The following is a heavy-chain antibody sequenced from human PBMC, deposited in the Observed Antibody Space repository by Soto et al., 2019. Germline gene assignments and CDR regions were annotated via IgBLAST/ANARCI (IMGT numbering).Heavy chain of an antibody. Sequence: QLHLQESGPGLVKPSETLSLTCIVSGVSLSSSSYYWAWIRQPPGKGLEWIGTIYYNGNTYYNPSLASRLTIDLDTSKNEISLKLNSVTATDTAVYYCGRHDSTSYLLAINFWGHGTLATVSS. J-gene: IGHJ2*01. CDR3: GRHDSTSYLLAINF. CDR1: GVSLSSSSYY. D-gene: IGHD2-8*02. CDR2: IYYNGNT. V-gene: IGHV4-39*01.